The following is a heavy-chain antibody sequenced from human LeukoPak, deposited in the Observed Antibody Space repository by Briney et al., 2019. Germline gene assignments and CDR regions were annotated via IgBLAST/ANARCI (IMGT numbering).Heavy chain of an antibody. Sequence: GESLKISCKGSGYSFTSCWIGRVRQMPGKGLEWMGIIYPGDSDTRYSPSFQGQVTISADKSISTAYLQWSSLKASDTAMYYCARTSIPAATAEFDYWGQGTLVTVSS. CDR3: ARTSIPAATAEFDY. J-gene: IGHJ4*02. CDR2: IYPGDSDT. V-gene: IGHV5-51*01. CDR1: GYSFTSCW. D-gene: IGHD2-2*01.